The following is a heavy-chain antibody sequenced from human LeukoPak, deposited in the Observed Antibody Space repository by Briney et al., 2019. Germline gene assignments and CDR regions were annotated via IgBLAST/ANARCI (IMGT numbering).Heavy chain of an antibody. CDR1: GFMFSSYA. CDR3: ARAGYSAYGMDV. Sequence: GGSLRLSCAASGFMFSSYAVHWVRQAPGKGLEWVALISYDGSNKYYADSVKGRFTISRDNSKNTLYLQMNSLRPEDTAAYYCARAGYSAYGMDVWGQGTTVTVSS. D-gene: IGHD5-12*01. V-gene: IGHV3-30-3*01. J-gene: IGHJ6*02. CDR2: ISYDGSNK.